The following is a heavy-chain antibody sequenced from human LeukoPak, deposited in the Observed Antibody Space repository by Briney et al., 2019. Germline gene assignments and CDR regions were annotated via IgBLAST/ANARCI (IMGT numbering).Heavy chain of an antibody. CDR1: GGSISSYY. Sequence: SETLSLTCTVSGGSISSYYWSWIRQPAGKGLEWIGRIYTSGSTNYNPSLKSRVTMSVDTSKNQFSLKLSSVTAADTAVYYCARVGTPSITIFGVVAKYYSDYWGQGTLVTVSS. J-gene: IGHJ4*02. D-gene: IGHD3-3*01. CDR3: ARVGTPSITIFGVVAKYYSDY. CDR2: IYTSGST. V-gene: IGHV4-4*07.